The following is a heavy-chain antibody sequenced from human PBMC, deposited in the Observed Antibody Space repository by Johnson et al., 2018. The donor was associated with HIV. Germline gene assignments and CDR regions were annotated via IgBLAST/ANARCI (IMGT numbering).Heavy chain of an antibody. Sequence: QVQLVESGGGVVRPGGSLRLSCTASGFTFNDYYMSWIRQAPGKGLEWVSYISSRGTAMFYSDSVKGRFTISRDNAKNSLYLQMNSLTVEDTAVYYCARRWKLRGDAFDIWGQGTVVTVSS. J-gene: IGHJ3*02. CDR3: ARRWKLRGDAFDI. CDR2: ISSRGTAM. D-gene: IGHD4-23*01. V-gene: IGHV3-11*01. CDR1: GFTFNDYY.